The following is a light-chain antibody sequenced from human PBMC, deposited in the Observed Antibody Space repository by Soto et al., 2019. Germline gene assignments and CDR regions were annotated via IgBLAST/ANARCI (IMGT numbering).Light chain of an antibody. CDR2: AAS. CDR3: QQSYTTPIT. CDR1: QSISSW. J-gene: IGKJ5*01. Sequence: IQTTQSPSSVTASGGDRVTISCWASQSISSWLAWYQQKPGKAPKLLIYAASSLQSGVPSRFSGSGSGTDFTLTISSLQPEDFATYYCQQSYTTPITFGQGTRLEIK. V-gene: IGKV1-12*01.